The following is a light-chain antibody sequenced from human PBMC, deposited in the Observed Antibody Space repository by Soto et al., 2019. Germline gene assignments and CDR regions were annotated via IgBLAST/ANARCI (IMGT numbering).Light chain of an antibody. CDR1: NNDVGRYNY. CDR2: DVS. J-gene: IGLJ3*02. Sequence: QSVLTQPPSASGSPGQSVTISCTGTNNDVGRYNYVSWYQQHPGKAPKVMISDVSERPSGVPDRFSGSKSGNTASLTVSGHQAEGEADYYCSSYAGSNIWVFGGGTKVTVL. CDR3: SSYAGSNIWV. V-gene: IGLV2-8*01.